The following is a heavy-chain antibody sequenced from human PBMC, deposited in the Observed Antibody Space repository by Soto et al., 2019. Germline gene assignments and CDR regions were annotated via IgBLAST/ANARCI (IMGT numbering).Heavy chain of an antibody. J-gene: IGHJ4*02. CDR3: TRPRYCSGGRCYNNSDY. CDR2: IVLGTT. Sequence: QVQLVQSGADVKKPGSSVKVSCKASGGTFSTYTISWVRQAPGQGLEWLGGIVLGTTAYAQKFQGRLTITADEYTSTAYMELSNLRSEDTAVYYCTRPRYCSGGRCYNNSDYWGQGTLVTVSS. CDR1: GGTFSTYT. V-gene: IGHV1-69*12. D-gene: IGHD2-15*01.